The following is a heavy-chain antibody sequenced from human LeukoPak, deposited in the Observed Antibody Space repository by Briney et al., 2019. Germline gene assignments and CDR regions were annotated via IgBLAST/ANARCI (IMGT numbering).Heavy chain of an antibody. D-gene: IGHD6-13*01. CDR3: ARYSSSWLLEY. CDR2: IHHGGSA. J-gene: IGHJ4*02. V-gene: IGHV4-4*02. CDR1: GGSISSINW. Sequence: AETLSLTCAVSGGSISSINWWSWVRQPPGRGLEWFAVIHHGGSANYNPSLKSRATLSVNTSKNQFSQKLSSVTAADPAVYYCARYSSSWLLEYWGEGTLVTVSS.